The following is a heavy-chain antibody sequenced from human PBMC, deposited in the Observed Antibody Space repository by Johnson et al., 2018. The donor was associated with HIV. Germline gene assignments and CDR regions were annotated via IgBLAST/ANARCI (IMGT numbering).Heavy chain of an antibody. J-gene: IGHJ3*02. CDR1: GFSFSDYY. D-gene: IGHD3-10*01. CDR3: AKVGSYYPSTGGNAFDI. V-gene: IGHV3-66*01. CDR2: IYRGGST. Sequence: VQLVESGGGLVKPGESLRLSCAASGFSFSDYYMSWIRQAPGKGLEWVSVIYRGGSTYYADSVKGRFTISRDNSKNTLYLQMNSLRAENTAVYYCAKVGSYYPSTGGNAFDIWGQGTMVTVSS.